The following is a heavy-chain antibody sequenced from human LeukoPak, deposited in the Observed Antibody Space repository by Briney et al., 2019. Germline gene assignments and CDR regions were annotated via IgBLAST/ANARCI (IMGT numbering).Heavy chain of an antibody. CDR1: RFTFGDYY. V-gene: IGHV3-11*01. Sequence: GGSLRLSCAASRFTFGDYYMGWFRQAPGKGLEWLIYISGSGYSIYYGDSVKGRFTVSRDKDKNSLYLQMNSLRAEDTAVYYCARGGWWDNWNRLDPWGQGTLVTVSS. CDR3: ARGGWWDNWNRLDP. D-gene: IGHD1-1*01. J-gene: IGHJ5*02. CDR2: ISGSGYSI.